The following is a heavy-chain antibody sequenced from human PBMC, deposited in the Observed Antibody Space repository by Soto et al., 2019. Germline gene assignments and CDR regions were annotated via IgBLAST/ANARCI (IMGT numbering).Heavy chain of an antibody. J-gene: IGHJ5*02. CDR3: AKVGRIAAAGTWFDP. CDR1: SGSISGYF. Sequence: SETLSLTCTVSSGSISGYFWSWIRQPPGKELELIAYIHYTGSSYYNPSLKSRVTISIDTSKNQFSLELSSVSDADTAVYYCAKVGRIAAAGTWFDPWGQGTLVTVSS. V-gene: IGHV4-59*01. CDR2: IHYTGSS. D-gene: IGHD6-13*01.